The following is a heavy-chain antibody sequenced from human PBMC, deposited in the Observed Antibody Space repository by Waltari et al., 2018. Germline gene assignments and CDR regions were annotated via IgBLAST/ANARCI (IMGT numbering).Heavy chain of an antibody. Sequence: EVQLVESGGTLIQPGGSLRLSCAISGVAVTANFFTWVRQAPGKGLEGVAIVHIGGATDYADSVGGRFTISRDSSKNTLYLQMNSLRVDDTAVYYCARQLGYSYALGSWGQGTLVTVSS. V-gene: IGHV3-53*01. J-gene: IGHJ5*02. CDR2: VHIGGAT. CDR1: GVAVTANF. D-gene: IGHD5-18*01. CDR3: ARQLGYSYALGS.